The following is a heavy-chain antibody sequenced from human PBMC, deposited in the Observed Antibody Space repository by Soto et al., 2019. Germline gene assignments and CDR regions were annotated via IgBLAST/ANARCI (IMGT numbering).Heavy chain of an antibody. V-gene: IGHV4-59*06. CDR3: ARASNWNYFDY. D-gene: IGHD1-1*01. Sequence: SETLSLTCTVSGGSISSYYWSWIRQPPGKGLEWIGYIYHSGSTYYNPSLKSRVTISVDTSKNQFSLKLSSVTAADTAVYYCARASNWNYFDYWGQGTLVTVSS. J-gene: IGHJ4*02. CDR2: IYHSGST. CDR1: GGSISSYY.